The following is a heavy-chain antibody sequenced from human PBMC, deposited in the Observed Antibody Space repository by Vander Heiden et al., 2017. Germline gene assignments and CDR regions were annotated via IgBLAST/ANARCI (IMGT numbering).Heavy chain of an antibody. V-gene: IGHV3-48*02. D-gene: IGHD3-10*01. Sequence: VQLVESGGGLVQPGGSLRLSCAAPGFPFSPYPMNWVRQAPGKGREWVSYITSSGSSISYADSVKGRFTISRDNAKNSLSLQMNSLRDEDTAVYYCARSVMTMGGTIDYWGHVTLVTVSS. CDR2: ITSSGSSI. CDR1: GFPFSPYP. J-gene: IGHJ4*01. CDR3: ARSVMTMGGTIDY.